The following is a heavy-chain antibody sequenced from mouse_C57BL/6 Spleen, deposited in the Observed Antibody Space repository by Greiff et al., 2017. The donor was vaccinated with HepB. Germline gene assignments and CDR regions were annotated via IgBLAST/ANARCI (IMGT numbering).Heavy chain of an antibody. CDR2: IDPENGDT. J-gene: IGHJ3*01. Sequence: EVMLVESGAELVRPGASVKLSCTASGFNIKDDYMHWVKQRPEQGLEWIGWIDPENGDTEYASKFQGKATITADTSSTTAYLQLSSLTSEDTAVYYCTLYYGNFSWFAYWGQGTLVTVSA. CDR1: GFNIKDDY. V-gene: IGHV14-4*01. D-gene: IGHD2-1*01. CDR3: TLYYGNFSWFAY.